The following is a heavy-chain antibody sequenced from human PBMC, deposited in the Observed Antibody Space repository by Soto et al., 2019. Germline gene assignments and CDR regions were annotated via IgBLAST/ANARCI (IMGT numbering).Heavy chain of an antibody. J-gene: IGHJ4*02. CDR2: MNPNSGNT. CDR3: ARTLYGDNVDY. CDR1: GYNFTSYD. Sequence: QVQLVQSGAEVKKPVASVKVSCQASGYNFTSYDSNWVRHATGQGLEWMGWMNPNSGNTGYAQKFQDRVTMTRNTSISTAYMELSSLRSEDTAVYYCARTLYGDNVDYWGQGTLVTVAS. V-gene: IGHV1-8*01. D-gene: IGHD4-17*01.